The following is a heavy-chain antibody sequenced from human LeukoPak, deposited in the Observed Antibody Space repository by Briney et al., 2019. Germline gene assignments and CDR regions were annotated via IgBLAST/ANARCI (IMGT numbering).Heavy chain of an antibody. CDR3: ARGYYYDSSGYYYRRWTYFDY. CDR1: AYSISSGYY. J-gene: IGHJ4*02. V-gene: IGHV4-38-2*02. D-gene: IGHD3-22*01. CDR2: INHSGST. Sequence: PSQTLSLTCTVSAYSISSGYYWGWIRQPPGKGLEWIGEINHSGSTNYNPSLKSRVTISVDTSKNQFSLKLSSVTAADTAVYYCARGYYYDSSGYYYRRWTYFDYWGQGTLVTVSS.